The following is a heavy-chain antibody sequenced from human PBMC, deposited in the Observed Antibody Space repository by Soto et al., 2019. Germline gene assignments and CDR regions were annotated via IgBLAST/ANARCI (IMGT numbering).Heavy chain of an antibody. CDR3: ARETIPSPMEDYGGYYYYYGMDV. V-gene: IGHV4-31*03. CDR2: IYYSGST. CDR1: GGSISSGGYY. J-gene: IGHJ6*02. D-gene: IGHD4-17*01. Sequence: QVQLQESGPGLVKPSQTLSLTCTVSGGSISSGGYYWSWIRQHPGKGLEWIGYIYYSGSTYYNPSLKSRVTISVDTSKNQFSLKLSSVTAADTAVYYCARETIPSPMEDYGGYYYYYGMDVWGQGTTVTVSS.